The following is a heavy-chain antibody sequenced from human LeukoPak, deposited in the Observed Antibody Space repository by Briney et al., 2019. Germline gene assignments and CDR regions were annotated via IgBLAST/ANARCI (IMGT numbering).Heavy chain of an antibody. J-gene: IGHJ3*02. CDR3: ARASGELRNSFDM. CDR2: IWYDGSQE. CDR1: GFSFSNYG. V-gene: IGHV3-33*01. Sequence: GGSLRLPCVACGFSFSNYGMHWVRQARGGGLEWVAVIWYDGSQEYYADSVKGRFTIFRDNSKNTLDLQMNSLRVEDTAVYYCARASGELRNSFDMWGHGTMVTVSS. D-gene: IGHD1-7*01.